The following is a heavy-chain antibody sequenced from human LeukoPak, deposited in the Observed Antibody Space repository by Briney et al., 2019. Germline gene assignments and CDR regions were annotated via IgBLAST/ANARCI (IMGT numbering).Heavy chain of an antibody. D-gene: IGHD7-27*01. CDR3: TRELPWGPADY. V-gene: IGHV6-1*01. CDR2: TYYRSKWYN. CDR1: GDRVSSNSAV. Sequence: SQTLALTCAISGDRVSSNSAVWGWIRQSPSRGLEWLGRTYYRSKWYNDYAVSLKSRITLNPDTSKNQGALQLNSVTPENTAVYYCTRELPWGPADYWGQGTLVTVSS. J-gene: IGHJ4*02.